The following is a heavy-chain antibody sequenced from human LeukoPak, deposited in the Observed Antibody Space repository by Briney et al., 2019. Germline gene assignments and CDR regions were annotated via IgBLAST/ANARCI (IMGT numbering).Heavy chain of an antibody. Sequence: GGSLRLSCAASGFTFSSYAMSWVRQAPGKGLEWVSAISGSGGSTYYADSVKGRFTISRDNSKNTLYLQMNSLRAEDTAVYYCAKVYGARITMVRGVIGVCGMDVWAKGPRSPSP. CDR2: ISGSGGST. J-gene: IGHJ6*02. CDR3: AKVYGARITMVRGVIGVCGMDV. D-gene: IGHD3-10*01. V-gene: IGHV3-23*01. CDR1: GFTFSSYA.